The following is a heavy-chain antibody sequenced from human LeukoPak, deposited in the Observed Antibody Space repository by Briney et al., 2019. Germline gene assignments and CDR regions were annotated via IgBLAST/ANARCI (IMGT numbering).Heavy chain of an antibody. D-gene: IGHD1-26*01. V-gene: IGHV1-24*01. J-gene: IGHJ4*02. CDR2: FDPEDGET. Sequence: ASVKVSCKVSGYTLTELSMHGVRQAPGKGREWMGGFDPEDGETIYAQKFQGRVTMPEDTSTDTAYMELSSLRSEDTAVYYCATSSQWELLVGYFDYWGQGTLVTVSS. CDR3: ATSSQWELLVGYFDY. CDR1: GYTLTELS.